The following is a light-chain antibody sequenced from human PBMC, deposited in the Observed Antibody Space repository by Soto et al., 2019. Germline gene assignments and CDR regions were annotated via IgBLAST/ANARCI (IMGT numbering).Light chain of an antibody. CDR2: AAS. Sequence: VLTQSPGTMSLSPGERATLSCRASQSVPNNSLAWYQQKPGQAPRLLIYAASSRATGISDRFSGSGSGTDFTLSISRLEPEDFAVYYCQQYGSSLTWTFGQGTKVEIK. CDR1: QSVPNNS. CDR3: QQYGSSLTWT. J-gene: IGKJ1*01. V-gene: IGKV3-20*01.